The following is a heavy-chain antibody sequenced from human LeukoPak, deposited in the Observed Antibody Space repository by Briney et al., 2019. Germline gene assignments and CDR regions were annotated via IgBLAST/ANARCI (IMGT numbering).Heavy chain of an antibody. Sequence: PGGSLRLSCAASGFTFSDYYMSWIRQAPGKGLEWISYISISGSIIHYADSVKGRFTISRDNAKKSLYLQMNSLRAEDTAVYYCARTRWETWYFHLWGRGTLVTVSS. CDR3: ARTRWETWYFHL. J-gene: IGHJ2*01. CDR1: GFTFSDYY. D-gene: IGHD1-26*01. V-gene: IGHV3-11*01. CDR2: ISISGSII.